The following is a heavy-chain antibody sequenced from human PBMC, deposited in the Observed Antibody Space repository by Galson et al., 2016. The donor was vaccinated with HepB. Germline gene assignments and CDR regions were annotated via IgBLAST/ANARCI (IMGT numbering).Heavy chain of an antibody. CDR3: ARDVRTGIYRNGFDI. Sequence: SLRLSCAASGFSFSSYSMNWVRQAPGKGLEWVSSIGAVGSHIYYADSLKGRFTISRDNSKNTLYLQMNSLRAEETAMYYCARDVRTGIYRNGFDIWGQGTMVTVSS. CDR2: IGAVGSHI. CDR1: GFSFSSYS. D-gene: IGHD1-1*01. J-gene: IGHJ3*02. V-gene: IGHV3-21*04.